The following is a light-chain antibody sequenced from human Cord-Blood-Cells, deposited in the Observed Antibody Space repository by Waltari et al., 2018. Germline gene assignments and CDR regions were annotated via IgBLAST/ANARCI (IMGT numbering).Light chain of an antibody. Sequence: DIQMTPSPSTLSASVGDIVTITCRASHSISSWLAWYQQKPGKAPKLLIYDDSSLESGVPSRFSGSGSGTEFTLTISSLQPDDFSTYYCQQYNSYSPYTFGQGTKLEIK. J-gene: IGKJ2*01. CDR2: DDS. CDR1: HSISSW. CDR3: QQYNSYSPYT. V-gene: IGKV1-5*01.